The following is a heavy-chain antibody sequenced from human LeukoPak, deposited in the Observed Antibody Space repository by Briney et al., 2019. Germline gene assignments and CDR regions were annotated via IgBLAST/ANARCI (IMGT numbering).Heavy chain of an antibody. CDR2: ISYDGSNK. Sequence: PGGSLRLSCAASGFTFSSYGMHWVRQAPGKGLDWVAVISYDGSNKYYADSVKGRFTISRDNSKNTLYLQMNSLRAEETAVYYCAKEGGYCDILSNPYYFDYWGQGTLVTVSS. CDR3: AKEGGYCDILSNPYYFDY. J-gene: IGHJ4*02. V-gene: IGHV3-30*18. D-gene: IGHD3-9*01. CDR1: GFTFSSYG.